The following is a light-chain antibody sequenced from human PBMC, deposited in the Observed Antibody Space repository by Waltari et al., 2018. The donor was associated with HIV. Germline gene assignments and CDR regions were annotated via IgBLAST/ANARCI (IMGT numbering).Light chain of an antibody. CDR1: QSVSTN. Sequence: VMTQSPATLSVSPGERATLSCRASQSVSTNLAWYQQKPGQAPRLLIYGASTRATGLPARFSGSGSGTEFTLTISSLQSEDVAVYYCQQCFSTVWTFGQGTKVELK. CDR3: QQCFSTVWT. CDR2: GAS. J-gene: IGKJ1*01. V-gene: IGKV3-15*01.